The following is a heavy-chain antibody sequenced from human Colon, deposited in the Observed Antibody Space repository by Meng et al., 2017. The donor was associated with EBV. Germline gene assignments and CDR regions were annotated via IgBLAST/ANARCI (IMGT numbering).Heavy chain of an antibody. D-gene: IGHD2-2*01. CDR3: ARVMRYQLLRFFDY. V-gene: IGHV4-4*02. J-gene: IGHJ4*02. Sequence: VQPTEPGPELVKPSGTLSLTCAVSGGPVRGVPWWTWVRQPPGKGLEWIGEIYHGGSPNYNPSLESRVTISVDKSKNQFSLDLTSVTAADTAVYFCARVMRYQLLRFFDYWGQGILVTVSS. CDR1: GGPVRGVPW. CDR2: IYHGGSP.